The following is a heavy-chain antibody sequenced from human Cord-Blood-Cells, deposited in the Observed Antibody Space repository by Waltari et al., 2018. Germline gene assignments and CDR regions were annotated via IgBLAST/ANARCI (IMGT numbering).Heavy chain of an antibody. CDR1: GGPSSSYA. V-gene: IGHV1-69*04. Sequence: QVQLVQSGAEVKKPGSSVKVSCKASGGPSSSYAISWVRQAPGQGLEWMGGIIPILGIANYAQKFQGRVTITADESTSTAYMELSSLRSEDTAVYYCAREMATITAFDIWGQGTMVTVSS. D-gene: IGHD5-12*01. CDR3: AREMATITAFDI. CDR2: IIPILGIA. J-gene: IGHJ3*02.